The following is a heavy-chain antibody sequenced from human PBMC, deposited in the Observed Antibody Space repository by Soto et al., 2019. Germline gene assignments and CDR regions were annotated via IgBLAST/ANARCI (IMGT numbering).Heavy chain of an antibody. Sequence: LSLPCAVYGGSFSGYYWSWIRQPPGKGLEWIGEINHSGSTNYNPSLKSRVTISVDTSKNQFSLKLSSVTAADTAVYYCAGSDTAMVNFDLWGRGTLVTVS. CDR1: GGSFSGYY. CDR3: AGSDTAMVNFDL. D-gene: IGHD5-18*01. J-gene: IGHJ2*01. CDR2: INHSGST. V-gene: IGHV4-34*01.